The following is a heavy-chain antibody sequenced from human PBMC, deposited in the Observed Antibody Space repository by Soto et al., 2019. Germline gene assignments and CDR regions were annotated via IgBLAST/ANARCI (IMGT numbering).Heavy chain of an antibody. J-gene: IGHJ3*02. CDR2: IWYDGSNK. CDR1: GFTFSSYG. Sequence: QVKLVESGGGVVQPGRSLRLSCAASGFTFSSYGMHWVRQAPGKGLEWVAVIWYDGSNKYYADSVKGRFTISRDNSKNTLYMQRNSLRAEDTAVYYCAREGYGSSTSCYQHAFDIWGQGTMVTVSS. V-gene: IGHV3-33*01. CDR3: AREGYGSSTSCYQHAFDI. D-gene: IGHD2-2*01.